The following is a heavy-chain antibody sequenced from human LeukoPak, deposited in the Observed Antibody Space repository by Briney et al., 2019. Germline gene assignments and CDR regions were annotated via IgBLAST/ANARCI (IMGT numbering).Heavy chain of an antibody. Sequence: ASVKVSCKASGYTFTGLYMHWVRQAPGQGLEWMGWMNPNSGNTGYAQKFQGRVTMTRNTSISTAYMELSSLRSEDTAVYYCARLPYYYDSSGVWFDPWGQGTLVTVSS. J-gene: IGHJ5*02. CDR3: ARLPYYYDSSGVWFDP. CDR1: GYTFTGLY. D-gene: IGHD3-22*01. CDR2: MNPNSGNT. V-gene: IGHV1-8*02.